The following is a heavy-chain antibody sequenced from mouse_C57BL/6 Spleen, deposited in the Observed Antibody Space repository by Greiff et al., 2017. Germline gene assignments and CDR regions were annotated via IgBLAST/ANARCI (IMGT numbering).Heavy chain of an antibody. CDR2: IDPEAGDT. D-gene: IGHD2-13*01. V-gene: IGHV1-82*01. Sequence: VQLQQSGPELVKPGASVKLSCKASGYTFTSSWMNWVKQRPGKGLEWIGGIDPEAGDTNYNQKFKGKATLTADKSSSTAYMELSSLTSEDSAVYVCARGVYCDYFDVWGKGTTVTVSS. CDR3: ARGVYCDYFDV. CDR1: GYTFTSSW. J-gene: IGHJ1*03.